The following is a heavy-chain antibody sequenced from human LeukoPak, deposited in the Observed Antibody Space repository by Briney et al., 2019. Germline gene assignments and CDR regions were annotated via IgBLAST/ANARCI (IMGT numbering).Heavy chain of an antibody. CDR2: INSDGSST. D-gene: IGHD3-10*01. Sequence: GGSLRLSCAASGFTFSSYCMHWVRQAPGKGLVWVSRINSDGSSTSYADSVKGRFTITRDNAKNTLYMQMYSLRAEDTAVYYCARVPRGIGGGVDYYGMDVWGQGTTVTVSS. V-gene: IGHV3-74*01. CDR3: ARVPRGIGGGVDYYGMDV. CDR1: GFTFSSYC. J-gene: IGHJ6*02.